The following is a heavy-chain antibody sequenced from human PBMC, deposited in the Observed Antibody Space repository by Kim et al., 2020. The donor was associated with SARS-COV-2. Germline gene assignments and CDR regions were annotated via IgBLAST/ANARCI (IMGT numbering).Heavy chain of an antibody. CDR2: ISGSGGST. D-gene: IGHD3-3*01. CDR1: GFTFSNAC. Sequence: GGSLRLSCAASGFTFSNACMSWVRQAPGKGLEWVSAISGSGGSTYYADSVKGRFTISRDNSKNTLYLQMNSLRAEDTAVYYCAKDPRVNFGLIRSGYYLPDYWGQGTLVTVSS. J-gene: IGHJ4*02. V-gene: IGHV3-23*01. CDR3: AKDPRVNFGLIRSGYYLPDY.